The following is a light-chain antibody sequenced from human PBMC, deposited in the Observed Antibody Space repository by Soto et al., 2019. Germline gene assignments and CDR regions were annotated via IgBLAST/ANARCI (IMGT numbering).Light chain of an antibody. CDR1: QSISNN. Sequence: EIVMTQSPATLSVSPWERATLSCRASQSISNNLAWYQQKPGQAPKLLIYDASTRATGIPDRFTGSGSGKEFTLTISSLQSEDFALYYCHQHTTWPRTFGQGTKLEIK. CDR2: DAS. J-gene: IGKJ2*01. CDR3: HQHTTWPRT. V-gene: IGKV3-15*01.